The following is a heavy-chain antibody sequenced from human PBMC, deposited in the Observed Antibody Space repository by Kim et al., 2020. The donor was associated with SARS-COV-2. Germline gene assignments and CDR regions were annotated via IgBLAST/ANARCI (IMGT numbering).Heavy chain of an antibody. V-gene: IGHV3-7*03. CDR3: ARVEYQLIYNYYGMDV. CDR1: GFTFISYW. D-gene: IGHD2-2*01. J-gene: IGHJ6*02. Sequence: GGSLRLSCAASGFTFISYWMSWVRQAQGKGREGVANIKQDGREKFYLGSLKGRLTISRDNAKNSLYLQMNSLRAEDTSVYYSARVEYQLIYNYYGMDVWGHGTTVTVSS. CDR2: IKQDGREK.